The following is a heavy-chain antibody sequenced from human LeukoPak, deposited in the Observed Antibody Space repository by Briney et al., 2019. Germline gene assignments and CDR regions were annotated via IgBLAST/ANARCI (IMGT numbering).Heavy chain of an antibody. J-gene: IGHJ3*02. CDR3: ARAPIYYDSSGYIDAFDI. CDR1: GYSFTSYW. D-gene: IGHD3-22*01. Sequence: GESLKISCKGSGYSFTSYWIGWVRQMPGKGLEWMGNIYPGDSDTRYSPSFQGQVTISADKSISTAYLQWSSLKASDTAMYYCARAPIYYDSSGYIDAFDIWGQGTMVTVSS. V-gene: IGHV5-51*01. CDR2: IYPGDSDT.